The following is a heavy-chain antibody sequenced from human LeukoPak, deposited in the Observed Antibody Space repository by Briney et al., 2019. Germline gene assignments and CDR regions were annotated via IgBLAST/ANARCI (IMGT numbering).Heavy chain of an antibody. V-gene: IGHV4-30-2*01. D-gene: IGHD2-15*01. J-gene: IGHJ4*02. Sequence: SETLSLTCAVSGGSISSGGYSWSWIRQPPGKGLEWIGYIYHSGSTYYNPSLKSRVTISVDRSKNQFSLKLSSVTAAVTAVYNCARACADCSGGSCYLDYWGQGTLVPVSS. CDR2: IYHSGST. CDR3: ARACADCSGGSCYLDY. CDR1: GGSISSGGYS.